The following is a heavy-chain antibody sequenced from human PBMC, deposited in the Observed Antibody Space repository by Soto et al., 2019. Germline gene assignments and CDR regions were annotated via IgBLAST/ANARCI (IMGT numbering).Heavy chain of an antibody. Sequence: QVQLVQSGAEVKKPGSSVKVSCKASGGTFSSYAISWVRQAPGQGLEWMGGIIPIFGTANYAQKFQGRVTITADKYTSTAYMELSSLRSEDTAVYYCAIGGVYYDSSGYYPAGAFDIWGQGTMVTVSS. D-gene: IGHD3-22*01. CDR2: IIPIFGTA. CDR1: GGTFSSYA. CDR3: AIGGVYYDSSGYYPAGAFDI. V-gene: IGHV1-69*06. J-gene: IGHJ3*02.